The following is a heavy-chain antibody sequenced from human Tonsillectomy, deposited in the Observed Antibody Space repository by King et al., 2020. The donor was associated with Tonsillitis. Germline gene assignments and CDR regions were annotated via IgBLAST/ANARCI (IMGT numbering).Heavy chain of an antibody. CDR3: ARGRGSSSWYHY. D-gene: IGHD6-13*01. Sequence: QLVQSGAEVKKPGASVKVSCKASGYTFTTYDIIWVRQATGQGLEWMGWMNPNSGNTDYAQKSQGRVTMTRNTSISTAYMELSSLRSDDTAVYYCARGRGSSSWYHYWGQGTLVTVSS. CDR1: GYTFTTYD. CDR2: MNPNSGNT. J-gene: IGHJ4*02. V-gene: IGHV1-8*02.